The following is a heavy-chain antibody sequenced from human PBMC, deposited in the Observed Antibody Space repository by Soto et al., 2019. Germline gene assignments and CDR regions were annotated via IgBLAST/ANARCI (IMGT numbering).Heavy chain of an antibody. J-gene: IGHJ4*02. V-gene: IGHV3-30-3*01. CDR1: GFTFGSRA. CDR2: ISYDGSNK. Sequence: PGGSLRLSCVASGFTFGSRAMSWVRQAPGEGLEWVAVISYDGSNKYYADSVKGRFTISRDNSKNTLYLQMNSLRAEDTAVYYCARAQRAQAFDYWGQGTLVTVSS. CDR3: ARAQRAQAFDY.